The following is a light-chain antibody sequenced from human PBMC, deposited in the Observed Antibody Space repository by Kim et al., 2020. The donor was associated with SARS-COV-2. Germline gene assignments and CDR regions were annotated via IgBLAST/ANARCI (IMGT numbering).Light chain of an antibody. V-gene: IGKV4-1*01. J-gene: IGKJ1*01. Sequence: DIVMTQSPDSLAVSLGERATINCKSSQSVLYSSNNKNYLAWYQQKPGQPPKLLIYWASTRESGVPDRFSGSGSGTDFTLTINSLQAEDVAVYYCQHYFSTWTFGQGTKVDIK. CDR1: QSVLYSSNNKNY. CDR3: QHYFSTWT. CDR2: WAS.